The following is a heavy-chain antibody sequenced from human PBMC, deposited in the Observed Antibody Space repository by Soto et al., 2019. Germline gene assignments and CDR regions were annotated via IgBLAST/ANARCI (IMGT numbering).Heavy chain of an antibody. D-gene: IGHD4-4*01. CDR3: ARDRSNSSSNYDPKIDY. J-gene: IGHJ4*02. CDR2: ISGNNGNT. Sequence: GXRGKLCCRVAGYSRTTDDMSWVRQAPGQGLEWMGWISGNNGNTNYAQKLQGRVTMTTDTSTSTAYMELRSLRSDDTAVYYCARDRSNSSSNYDPKIDYCGQRTLVTVSS. V-gene: IGHV1-18*04. CDR1: GYSRTTDD.